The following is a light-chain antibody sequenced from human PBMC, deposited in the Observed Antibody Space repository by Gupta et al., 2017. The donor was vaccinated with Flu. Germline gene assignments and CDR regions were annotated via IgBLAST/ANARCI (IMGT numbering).Light chain of an antibody. Sequence: GERATISCRASQCLGGNVAWYQQRPGQAPRLVMYGASLRATGVPARFSGSGSGTEFTLTISSLESDDFAIYYCQQYNNWPLFGQGTKLEI. CDR3: QQYNNWPL. CDR2: GAS. J-gene: IGKJ2*01. V-gene: IGKV3-15*01. CDR1: QCLGGN.